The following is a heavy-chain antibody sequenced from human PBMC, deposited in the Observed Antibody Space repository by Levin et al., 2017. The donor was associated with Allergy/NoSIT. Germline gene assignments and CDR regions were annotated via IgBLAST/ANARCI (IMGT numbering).Heavy chain of an antibody. Sequence: LSQTLSLTCTVSGGSISGYYWSWIRQPPGKGLEWIGYIYYSGSTKYNPSLKSRVTISVDTSKNQFSLKLSSVNAADTAVYYCARDRTITTTGETYYYGMDVWGQGTTVTVSS. CDR3: ARDRTITTTGETYYYGMDV. CDR2: IYYSGST. J-gene: IGHJ6*02. V-gene: IGHV4-59*01. CDR1: GGSISGYY. D-gene: IGHD7-27*01.